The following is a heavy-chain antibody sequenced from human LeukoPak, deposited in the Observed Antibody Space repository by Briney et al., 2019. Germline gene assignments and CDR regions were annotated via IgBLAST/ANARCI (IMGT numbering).Heavy chain of an antibody. CDR2: INPNSGGT. CDR3: ARVTPDVLRFLEWEGGAFDI. J-gene: IGHJ3*02. CDR1: GYTFTGYY. V-gene: IGHV1-2*02. D-gene: IGHD3-3*01. Sequence: ASVKVSCKASGYTFTGYYMHWVRQAPGQGLEWMGWINPNSGGTNYAQKFQGRVTMTRDTSISTAYMELSRLRSDDTAVYYCARVTPDVLRFLEWEGGAFDIWGQGTMVTVSS.